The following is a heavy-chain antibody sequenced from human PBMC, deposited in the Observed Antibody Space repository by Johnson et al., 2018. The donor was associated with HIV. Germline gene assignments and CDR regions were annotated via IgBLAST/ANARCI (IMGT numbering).Heavy chain of an antibody. CDR1: GFTFSSFA. CDR3: ARDHSGYDSVTAAFDI. CDR2: ISYDGSDK. V-gene: IGHV3-30-3*01. D-gene: IGHD5-12*01. J-gene: IGHJ3*02. Sequence: QVHLVESGGGVVQPGRSLRLSCAASGFTFSSFAIPWVRQAPGKGLEWVAVISYDGSDKYYADSVKGRFTISRDNSKNTLYLEMNSLRAEDTAVYYCARDHSGYDSVTAAFDIWGQGTMVTVSS.